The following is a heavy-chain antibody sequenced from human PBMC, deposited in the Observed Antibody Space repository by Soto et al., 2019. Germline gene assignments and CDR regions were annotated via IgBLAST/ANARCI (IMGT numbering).Heavy chain of an antibody. V-gene: IGHV3-11*01. CDR3: ARDLGYYDSSGYFDY. D-gene: IGHD3-22*01. Sequence: GGSLRLSCAASGFTFSDYYMSWIRQAPGKGLEWVSYISSSGNIIYYADSVKGRFTISRDNAKNSLYLQMISLRAEDTAVYYCARDLGYYDSSGYFDYWGQGTLVTVSS. CDR2: ISSSGNII. CDR1: GFTFSDYY. J-gene: IGHJ4*02.